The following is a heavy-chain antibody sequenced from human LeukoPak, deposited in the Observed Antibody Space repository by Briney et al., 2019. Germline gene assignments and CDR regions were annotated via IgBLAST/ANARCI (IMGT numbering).Heavy chain of an antibody. V-gene: IGHV4-39*01. J-gene: IGHJ5*02. Sequence: PSETLSLTCTVSGGSISSSSYYWGWIRQPPGKGLEWIGSIYYSGSTYYNPSLKSRVTISVDTSKNQFSLKLSSVTAADTAVYYCASRITMVRGVIGWFDPWGQGTLVTVSS. CDR1: GGSISSSSYY. D-gene: IGHD3-10*01. CDR2: IYYSGST. CDR3: ASRITMVRGVIGWFDP.